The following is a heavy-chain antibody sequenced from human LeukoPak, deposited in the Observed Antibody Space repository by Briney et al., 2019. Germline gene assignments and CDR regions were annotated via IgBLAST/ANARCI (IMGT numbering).Heavy chain of an antibody. Sequence: ASVKVSCKASGYTFTGYYMHWVRQAPGQGLEWMGGIIPIFGTANYAQKFQGRVTITADESTSTAYMELSSLRSEDTAVYYCARDREMATPRGYFDYWGQGTLVTVSS. V-gene: IGHV1-69*13. D-gene: IGHD5-24*01. J-gene: IGHJ4*02. CDR2: IIPIFGTA. CDR1: GYTFTGYY. CDR3: ARDREMATPRGYFDY.